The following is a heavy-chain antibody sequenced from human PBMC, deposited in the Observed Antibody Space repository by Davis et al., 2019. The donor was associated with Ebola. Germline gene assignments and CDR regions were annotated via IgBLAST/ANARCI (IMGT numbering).Heavy chain of an antibody. V-gene: IGHV3-23*01. CDR2: ISGSGGST. D-gene: IGHD3-10*01. CDR1: GFTFSSYA. CDR3: AKALRGMVQGVIGM. J-gene: IGHJ4*02. Sequence: GESLKISCAASGFTFSSYAMSWVRQAPGKGLEWVSAISGSGGSTCNADSVKGRFTISRDNSKNTLYLQMNSLRAEDTAVYYCAKALRGMVQGVIGMWGQGTLVTVSS.